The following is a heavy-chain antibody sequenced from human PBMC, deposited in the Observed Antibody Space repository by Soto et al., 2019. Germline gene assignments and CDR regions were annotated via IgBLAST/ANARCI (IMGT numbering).Heavy chain of an antibody. V-gene: IGHV3-49*04. J-gene: IGHJ4*02. D-gene: IGHD3-16*02. CDR2: IRSKAYGGTT. Sequence: GGSLRLSCTASGFTFGDHAMSWVRQAPGKGLEWVGFIRSKAYGGTTEYAASVKGRFTISRDDSKSIAYLQMNSLKTEDTAVYYCTMDPFSLPCEKGVDYWGQGTLVTVSS. CDR1: GFTFGDHA. CDR3: TMDPFSLPCEKGVDY.